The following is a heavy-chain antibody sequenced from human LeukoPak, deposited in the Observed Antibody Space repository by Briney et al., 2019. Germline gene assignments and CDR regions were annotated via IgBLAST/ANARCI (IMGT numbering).Heavy chain of an antibody. Sequence: GGSLRLSCAASGFTFSSYGMHWVRQAPGKGLEWVALIRYDGSNKYYADSVKGRFTISRDNSKNTLYLQMNSLRAEDTAVYYCAKEKKIVGANYCDYWGQGTLVTVSS. J-gene: IGHJ4*02. CDR2: IRYDGSNK. V-gene: IGHV3-30*02. CDR3: AKEKKIVGANYCDY. D-gene: IGHD1-26*01. CDR1: GFTFSSYG.